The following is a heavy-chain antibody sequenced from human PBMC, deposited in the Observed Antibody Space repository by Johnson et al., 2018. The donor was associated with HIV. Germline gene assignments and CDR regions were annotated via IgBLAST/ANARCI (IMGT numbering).Heavy chain of an antibody. J-gene: IGHJ3*02. CDR3: ARDSEDSSGFGAFDI. CDR2: ISYDGSNK. D-gene: IGHD6-19*01. CDR1: GFTFSSYA. V-gene: IGHV3-30*14. Sequence: QVQLVESGGGVVQPGRSLRLSCAASGFTFSSYAMHWVRQAPGKGLEWVAVISYDGSNKYYANSVKGSFTISRDNSKNTLYLQMGSLRAEDMAVYYCARDSEDSSGFGAFDIWGQGTVVTVSS.